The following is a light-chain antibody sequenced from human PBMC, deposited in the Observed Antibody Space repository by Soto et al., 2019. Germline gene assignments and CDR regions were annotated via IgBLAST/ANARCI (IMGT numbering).Light chain of an antibody. CDR3: HQRSKGIT. J-gene: IGKJ5*01. Sequence: EIELTQSPATLSLSPGERATLSCRASQSVSTYLAWYQQKPGQAPRLLIYDASNRATGIPARFSGSGSGTDFTLTISSLEPEDFAVYYRHQRSKGITFGQGTRLEIK. CDR2: DAS. V-gene: IGKV3-11*01. CDR1: QSVSTY.